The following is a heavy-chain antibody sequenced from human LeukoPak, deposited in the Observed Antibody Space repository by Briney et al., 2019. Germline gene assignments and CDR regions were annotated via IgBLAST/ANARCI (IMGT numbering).Heavy chain of an antibody. V-gene: IGHV4-34*01. Sequence: SETLSLTCAVYGGSFSGYYWSWIRQPPGKGLEWIGEINHSGSTNYNPSLKGRVTISVDTSKNQFSLKLSSVTAADTAVYYCARGRGGFTMVRGVMGPFAFDIWGQGTMVTVSS. J-gene: IGHJ3*02. D-gene: IGHD3-10*01. CDR1: GGSFSGYY. CDR2: INHSGST. CDR3: ARGRGGFTMVRGVMGPFAFDI.